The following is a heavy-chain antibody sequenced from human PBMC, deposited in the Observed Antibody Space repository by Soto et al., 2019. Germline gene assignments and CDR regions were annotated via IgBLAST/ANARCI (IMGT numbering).Heavy chain of an antibody. CDR3: ARAYTGNYYDSSGYPYGMDV. CDR1: GGSISSGGYS. D-gene: IGHD3-22*01. J-gene: IGHJ6*02. V-gene: IGHV4-30-2*01. CDR2: IYHSGST. Sequence: SETLSLTCAVSGGSISSGGYSWSWIRQPPGKGPEWIGYIYHSGSTYYNPSLKSRVTISVDRSKNQFSLKLSSVTAADTAVYYCARAYTGNYYDSSGYPYGMDVWGQGTTVTVSS.